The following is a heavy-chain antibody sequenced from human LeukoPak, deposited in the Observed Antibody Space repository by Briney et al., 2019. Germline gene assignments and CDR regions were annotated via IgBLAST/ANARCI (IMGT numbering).Heavy chain of an antibody. CDR1: GGTSSSYA. V-gene: IGHV1-69*05. CDR3: ARDGDYYDSSGFNDAFDI. Sequence: SVKVSCKASGGTSSSYAISWVRQAPGQGLEWMGGIIPIFGTANYAQKFQGRVTITTDESTSTAYMELSSLRSEDTAVYYCARDGDYYDSSGFNDAFDIWGQGTMVTVSS. CDR2: IIPIFGTA. D-gene: IGHD3-22*01. J-gene: IGHJ3*02.